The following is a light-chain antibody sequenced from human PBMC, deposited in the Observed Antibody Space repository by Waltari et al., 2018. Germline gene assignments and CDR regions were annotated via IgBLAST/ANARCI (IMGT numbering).Light chain of an antibody. V-gene: IGKV1-12*01. J-gene: IGKJ3*01. CDR2: GAS. CDR1: QGITKW. Sequence: DIQMTQSPSSVSASVGHKVTFTCRASQGITKWLAWYQQKPGRAPKLLISGASTLHSGVSPRFSGSGSGTEFTLTISDLQPEDVAIYYCQQANSFPITFGPGTRVDLK. CDR3: QQANSFPIT.